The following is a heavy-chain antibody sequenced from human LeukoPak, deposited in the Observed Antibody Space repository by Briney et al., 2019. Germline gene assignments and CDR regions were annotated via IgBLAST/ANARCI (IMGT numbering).Heavy chain of an antibody. D-gene: IGHD2-2*01. V-gene: IGHV3-23*01. CDR1: GFTFSSYA. CDR3: AKRDGYCSSTSCLYYYYMDV. Sequence: GGSLRLSCAASGFTFSSYAMSWVRQAPGKGLEWVLGISGSGGSTYYADSVKGRFTISRDNSKNTLYLQMNSLRAEDTAVYYCAKRDGYCSSTSCLYYYYMDVWGKGTTVTVSS. CDR2: ISGSGGST. J-gene: IGHJ6*03.